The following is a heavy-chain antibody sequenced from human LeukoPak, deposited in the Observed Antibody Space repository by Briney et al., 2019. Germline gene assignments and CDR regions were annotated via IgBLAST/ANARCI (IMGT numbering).Heavy chain of an antibody. CDR3: ASRGGNYVDYYYMDV. CDR2: IIPIFGTA. D-gene: IGHD1-26*01. Sequence: GASVKVSCKASGGTFSSYAISWVRQAPGPGLKWMGGIIPIFGTANYAQKFQGRVTIATDESTSTAYMELSSLRSEDTAVYYCASRGGNYVDYYYMDVWGKGTTVTVSS. J-gene: IGHJ6*03. CDR1: GGTFSSYA. V-gene: IGHV1-69*05.